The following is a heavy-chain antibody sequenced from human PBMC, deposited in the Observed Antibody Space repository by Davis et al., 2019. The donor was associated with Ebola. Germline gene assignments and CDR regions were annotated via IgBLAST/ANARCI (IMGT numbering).Heavy chain of an antibody. CDR3: ARRGYCSGYRCPWGWFGP. J-gene: IGHJ5*02. V-gene: IGHV5-51*01. Sequence: GESLKISCKGSGYSFTSYWIGWVRQMPGRGLQWMGIIYPDDSDTTYSPSFQGQITISADKSITTAYLQWSSLKASDSAMYYCARRGYCSGYRCPWGWFGPWGQGTLVTVSS. D-gene: IGHD2-15*01. CDR1: GYSFTSYW. CDR2: IYPDDSDT.